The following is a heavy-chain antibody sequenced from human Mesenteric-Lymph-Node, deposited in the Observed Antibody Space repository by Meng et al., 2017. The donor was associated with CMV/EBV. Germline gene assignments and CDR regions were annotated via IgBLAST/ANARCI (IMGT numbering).Heavy chain of an antibody. V-gene: IGHV3-7*01. Sequence: AASGLTFSSYWMSWVRQAPGKGLEWVANIKQDGSEKYYVDSVKGRFTISRDNAKSSLYLQMNSLRAEDTAVYYCASLYYHYWYFDLWGRGTLVTVSS. CDR2: IKQDGSEK. CDR3: ASLYYHYWYFDL. CDR1: GLTFSSYW. J-gene: IGHJ2*01. D-gene: IGHD3-22*01.